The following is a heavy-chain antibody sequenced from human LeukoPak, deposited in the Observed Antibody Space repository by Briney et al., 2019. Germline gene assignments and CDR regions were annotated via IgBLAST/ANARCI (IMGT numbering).Heavy chain of an antibody. Sequence: PVGSLRLSCAASGFTLSSYWMSWVRQAPGKGLEWGANIKKDGSEKYCVASVKGRFTISRDNAKNSLYLQLNRLRAEDTAVYYCAREWITARPPFHFDYWGQGTLVTVSS. D-gene: IGHD6-6*01. CDR3: AREWITARPPFHFDY. CDR2: IKKDGSEK. V-gene: IGHV3-7*01. CDR1: GFTLSSYW. J-gene: IGHJ4*02.